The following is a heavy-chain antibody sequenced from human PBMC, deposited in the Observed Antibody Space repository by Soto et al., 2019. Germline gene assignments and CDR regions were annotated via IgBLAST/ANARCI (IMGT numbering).Heavy chain of an antibody. CDR3: ARSIAAGAFDI. CDR1: GGTFSSYT. D-gene: IGHD6-13*01. V-gene: IGHV1-69*02. Sequence: QVQLVQSGAEVKKPGSSVKVSCKASGGTFSSYTISWVRQAPGQGLEWMGRIIPILGIANYAQKFQGRVTITADNSTSTDYMELSSLRSEDTAVYYCARSIAAGAFDIWGQGTMVTVSS. J-gene: IGHJ3*02. CDR2: IIPILGIA.